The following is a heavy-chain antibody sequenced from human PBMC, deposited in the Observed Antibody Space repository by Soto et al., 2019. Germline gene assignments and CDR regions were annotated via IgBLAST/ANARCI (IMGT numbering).Heavy chain of an antibody. CDR1: GDSITSGGYY. Sequence: QVQLQESGPGVVKPSQTMSLTCTVSGDSITSGGYYWSWLRQQPGKGLEWIGYLYHSGGASYNPSLRGRAVISIDTSKNQFFLRMNAVTAADTATYYCARDYYGAGSHYYYYGMEVWGQGTTVTVSS. D-gene: IGHD3-10*01. J-gene: IGHJ6*02. V-gene: IGHV4-31*03. CDR2: LYHSGGA. CDR3: ARDYYGAGSHYYYYGMEV.